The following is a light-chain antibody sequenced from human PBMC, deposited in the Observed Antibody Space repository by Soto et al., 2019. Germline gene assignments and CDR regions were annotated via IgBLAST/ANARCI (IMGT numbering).Light chain of an antibody. CDR3: CSYAGGYV. Sequence: QSALTQPRSVSGSPGQSVTISCTGTSSDVGGYNYVSWYQQHPGKAPKLMIYDVSKRPSWVPDRFSGSKSGNTASLTISGLQAEDEADYYCCSYAGGYVFGTGTKLTVL. CDR2: DVS. J-gene: IGLJ1*01. CDR1: SSDVGGYNY. V-gene: IGLV2-11*01.